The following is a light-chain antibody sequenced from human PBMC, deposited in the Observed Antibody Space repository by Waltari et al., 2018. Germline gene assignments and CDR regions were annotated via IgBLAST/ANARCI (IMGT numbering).Light chain of an antibody. J-gene: IGLJ2*01. V-gene: IGLV3-19*01. Sequence: SSELTQDPAVSVALGQTVRITCQGDSLRSYYASWYQQKPGQAPVLVIYGKNNRPSAIPDRVSGSSSGNTASLTITGAQAEDEADYYCNSRDSSGNHLVVFGGGTKLTVL. CDR3: NSRDSSGNHLVV. CDR2: GKN. CDR1: SLRSYY.